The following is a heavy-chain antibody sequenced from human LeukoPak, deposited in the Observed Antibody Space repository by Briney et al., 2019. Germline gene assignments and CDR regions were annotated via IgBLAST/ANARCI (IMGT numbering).Heavy chain of an antibody. Sequence: PGGSLRLSCAVSGFTVSSNYMNWVRQAPGKGLEWVSVIHAGGTTFYADSVKGRFTISRDNSKNTLYLQMNSLRAEDTAVYYCARAPLYYFDYWGQGTLVTVSS. CDR3: ARAPLYYFDY. CDR2: IHAGGTT. J-gene: IGHJ4*02. CDR1: GFTVSSNY. V-gene: IGHV3-53*01.